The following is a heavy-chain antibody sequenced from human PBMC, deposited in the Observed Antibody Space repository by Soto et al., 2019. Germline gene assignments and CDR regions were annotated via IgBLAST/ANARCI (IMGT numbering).Heavy chain of an antibody. CDR2: INHSGST. CDR1: GGSFSGYS. CDR3: ARGLSSGWSYYYYGMDV. J-gene: IGHJ6*02. Sequence: PSETLSLTCAAYGGSFSGYSWSWIRQPPGKGLEWIGEINHSGSTNYNPSLKSRVTISVDTSKDQFTLKLNSVTAADTAVYYCARGLSSGWSYYYYGMDVWGQGTTVTVSS. V-gene: IGHV4-34*01. D-gene: IGHD6-19*01.